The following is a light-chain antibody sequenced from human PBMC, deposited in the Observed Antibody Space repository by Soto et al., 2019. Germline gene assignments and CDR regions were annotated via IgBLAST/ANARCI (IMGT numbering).Light chain of an antibody. Sequence: QPVLTQSPSASASLGASVKLTCTLSSGHSSNAIAWHQHHPEKGPRYLMKVNSDGSHSKGVGIPDRFSGSSSGAERYLTISNLQSEDEADYYCQTWSTGILYVFGTGTKVTVL. CDR1: SGHSSNA. CDR3: QTWSTGILYV. V-gene: IGLV4-69*01. J-gene: IGLJ1*01. CDR2: VNSDGSH.